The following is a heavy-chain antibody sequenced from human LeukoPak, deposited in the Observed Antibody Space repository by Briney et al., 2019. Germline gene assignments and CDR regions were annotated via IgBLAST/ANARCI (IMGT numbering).Heavy chain of an antibody. Sequence: PPETLSLTCTVSGGSISSYYWSWIRQPPGKGLEWIGYIYYSGSTNYNPSLKSRVTISVDTSKNQFSLKLSSVTAADTAVYYCAREGALAHAVDYWGQGTLVTVSS. CDR1: GGSISSYY. V-gene: IGHV4-59*01. CDR2: IYYSGST. J-gene: IGHJ4*02. CDR3: AREGALAHAVDY. D-gene: IGHD4/OR15-4a*01.